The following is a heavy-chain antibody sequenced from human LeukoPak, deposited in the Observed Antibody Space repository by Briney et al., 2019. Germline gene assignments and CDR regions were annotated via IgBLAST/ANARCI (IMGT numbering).Heavy chain of an antibody. J-gene: IGHJ4*02. V-gene: IGHV3-23*01. D-gene: IGHD7-27*01. CDR1: GFTFSSYT. CDR3: ARDPNWGSGY. CDR2: IGASGGDI. Sequence: PGGSLRLSCATSGFTFSSYTMIWVRQARGKGLEWVSIIGASGGDIHYADSVKGRFSISRDNPKNTLTLQMNSLRVDDTAVYYCARDPNWGSGYWGQGTLVTVSS.